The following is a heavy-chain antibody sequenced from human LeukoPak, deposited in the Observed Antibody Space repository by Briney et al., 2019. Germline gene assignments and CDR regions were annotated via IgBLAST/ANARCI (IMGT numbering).Heavy chain of an antibody. J-gene: IGHJ4*02. CDR3: ARDRRPDGDFLDF. CDR1: GFTFSSHG. Sequence: GGSLRLSCAASGFTFSSHGMHWVRQAPGKGLEWVALISNDGRNTYYRDSVMGRFTISRDNSKNTLFLQMNRLRVEDTAVYYCARDRRPDGDFLDFWGQGTPVSVAS. D-gene: IGHD2-21*01. V-gene: IGHV3-30*03. CDR2: ISNDGRNT.